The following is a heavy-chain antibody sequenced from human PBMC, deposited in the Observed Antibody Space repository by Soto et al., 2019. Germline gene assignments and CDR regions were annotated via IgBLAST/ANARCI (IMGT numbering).Heavy chain of an antibody. D-gene: IGHD1-20*01. V-gene: IGHV4-39*01. CDR2: SYYSGTT. CDR3: TRRYNWNDKYFGP. CDR1: GASISVHSYY. J-gene: IGHJ5*02. Sequence: SYTLSLTCTVSGASISVHSYYWTWIRHPPGKVLEWIVCSYYSGTTYFNPSLKNQATISVDTSKNQFALRLTSVTAGDTAIYYCTRRYNWNDKYFGPWGQGALVTVSS.